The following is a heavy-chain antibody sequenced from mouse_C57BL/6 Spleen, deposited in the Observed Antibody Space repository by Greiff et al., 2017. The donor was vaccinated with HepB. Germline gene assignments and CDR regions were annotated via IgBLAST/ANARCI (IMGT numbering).Heavy chain of an antibody. D-gene: IGHD1-1*01. V-gene: IGHV1-69*01. CDR2: IDPSDSYT. CDR3: ARRDYYGIYFDY. CDR1: GYTFTSYW. J-gene: IGHJ2*01. Sequence: QVQLQQPGAELVMPGASVKLSCKASGYTFTSYWMHWVKQRPGQGLEWIGEIDPSDSYTNYNQKFKGKSTLTVDKSSSTAYMQLSSLTSEDSAVYYCARRDYYGIYFDYWGQGTTRTVSS.